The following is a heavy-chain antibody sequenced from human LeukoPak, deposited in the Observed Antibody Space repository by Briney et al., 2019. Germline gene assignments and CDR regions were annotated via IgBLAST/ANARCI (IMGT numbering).Heavy chain of an antibody. CDR1: GFSFGNYA. V-gene: IGHV3-23*01. J-gene: IGHJ5*01. Sequence: PGGSLRLSCVASGFSFGNYAMSWVRQPPGKGLQWVSQISGTGRATWYAGFARDRFTISRDKSKKTLYLQMSGLRVEDTAMYYCVKDPRDTYGTNWFVSWGQGTLLIIPS. CDR2: ISGTGRAT. D-gene: IGHD2-21*01. CDR3: VKDPRDTYGTNWFVS.